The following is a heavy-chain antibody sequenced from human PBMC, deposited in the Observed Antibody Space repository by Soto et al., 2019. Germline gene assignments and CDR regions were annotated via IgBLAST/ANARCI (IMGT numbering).Heavy chain of an antibody. CDR1: GFIFSDYS. CDR2: IITDGSRT. D-gene: IGHD2-21*01. J-gene: IGHJ5*02. CDR3: VREDAYHFDP. V-gene: IGHV3-74*01. Sequence: GSLRLSCVASGFIFSDYSMHWVRQAPGMGLVSVSRIITDGSRTTYADFVKGRFTISRDNAENTLYLQMNSLGADDTAVYYCVREDAYHFDPWGQGTLVTVSS.